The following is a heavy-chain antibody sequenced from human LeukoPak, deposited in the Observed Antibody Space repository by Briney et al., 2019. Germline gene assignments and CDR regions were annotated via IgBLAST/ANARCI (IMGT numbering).Heavy chain of an antibody. J-gene: IGHJ4*02. CDR3: ASGRQLGY. V-gene: IGHV3-7*01. CDR2: IKQDGSEK. CDR1: GFTFSSYW. Sequence: GGSLRLSCAASGFTFSSYWVSWVRQAPGKGVGWVANIKQDGSEKYYVDSVKGRFTISRDNAKNSLYLQMNSLRAEDTALYYCASGRQLGYWGQGTLVTVSS. D-gene: IGHD3-16*01.